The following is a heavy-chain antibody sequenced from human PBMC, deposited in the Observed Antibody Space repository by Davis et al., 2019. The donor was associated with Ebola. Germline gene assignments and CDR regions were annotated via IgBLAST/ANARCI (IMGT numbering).Heavy chain of an antibody. J-gene: IGHJ5*02. D-gene: IGHD5-24*01. V-gene: IGHV3-23*01. CDR2: FRGGDDGT. CDR1: GFTFSSYA. Sequence: GESLKISCAASGFTFSSYAMRCVRHAPGMGLEWVSAFRGGDDGTHYADSVRGRFTISRDDSKNTLYLQMNSLRAEDTAVYYCAKVTWESRDDRWGQGTLVIVSS. CDR3: AKVTWESRDDR.